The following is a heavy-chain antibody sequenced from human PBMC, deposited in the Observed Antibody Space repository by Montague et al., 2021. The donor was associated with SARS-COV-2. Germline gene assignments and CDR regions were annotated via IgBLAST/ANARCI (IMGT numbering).Heavy chain of an antibody. J-gene: IGHJ4*02. CDR3: ARGFDF. V-gene: IGHV4-59*01. CDR2: IYYSCST. Sequence: SETLSLTCTVSGGSISSYYWSWIRQPPGKGLERIGIIYYSCSTNYNSALKSRVTISVDTSKNQFSLKLSSVTAADTAGYYCARGFDFWGQGTLVTVSS. CDR1: GGSISSYY.